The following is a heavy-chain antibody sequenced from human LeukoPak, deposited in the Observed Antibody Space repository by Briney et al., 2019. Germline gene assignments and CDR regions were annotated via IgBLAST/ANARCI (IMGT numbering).Heavy chain of an antibody. D-gene: IGHD6-13*01. CDR2: ISGYNSNI. Sequence: ASVKVSCKTSGYTFTSYGITWVRQAPGQGLEWMGWISGYNSNINYAQKFQGRVTMSMDTSTDTANMELRSLTSADTAVYYCARSIAAAEAFDYWGQGTLVTVSS. CDR1: GYTFTSYG. V-gene: IGHV1-18*01. J-gene: IGHJ4*02. CDR3: ARSIAAAEAFDY.